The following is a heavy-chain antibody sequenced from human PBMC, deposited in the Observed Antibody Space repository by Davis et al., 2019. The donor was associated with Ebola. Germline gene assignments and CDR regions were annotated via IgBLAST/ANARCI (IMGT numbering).Heavy chain of an antibody. Sequence: GESLKISCAASGFTFYRYEMNWVRQAPGKGLEWVSYISGSATSTFYADSVKGRFTISRDNARDSLYLQMNSLRVEDTAVYYCARGGSSRPFDYWGQGTPVTVSS. CDR1: GFTFYRYE. CDR2: ISGSATST. V-gene: IGHV3-48*03. J-gene: IGHJ4*02. D-gene: IGHD2-15*01. CDR3: ARGGSSRPFDY.